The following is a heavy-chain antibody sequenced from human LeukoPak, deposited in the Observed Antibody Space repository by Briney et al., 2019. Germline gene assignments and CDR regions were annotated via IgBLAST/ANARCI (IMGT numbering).Heavy chain of an antibody. CDR3: AREGYCSGGSCQRHAFDI. CDR1: GFTFSSYS. Sequence: GGSLRLSCAASGFTFSSYSMNWVRQAPGKGLEWVSSISSSSSYIYYADSVKGRFTISRDNAKNSLYLQMNSLRAEDTAVYYCAREGYCSGGSCQRHAFDIWGQGTMVTVSS. CDR2: ISSSSSYI. J-gene: IGHJ3*02. V-gene: IGHV3-21*01. D-gene: IGHD2-15*01.